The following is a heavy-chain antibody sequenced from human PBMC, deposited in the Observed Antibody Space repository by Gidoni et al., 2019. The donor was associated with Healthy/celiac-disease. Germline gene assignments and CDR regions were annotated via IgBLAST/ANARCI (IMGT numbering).Heavy chain of an antibody. CDR1: GGSISSGSYY. CDR2: IYTSGST. V-gene: IGHV4-61*02. D-gene: IGHD3-22*01. CDR3: ARDTRVTMRGWFDP. Sequence: QVQLQESGPGLVKPSQTLSLTCTVSGGSISSGSYYWSWIRQPAGKGLEWIGRIYTSGSTNYNPSLKSRVTISVDTSKNQFSLKLSSVTAADTAVYYCARDTRVTMRGWFDPWGQGTLVTVSS. J-gene: IGHJ5*02.